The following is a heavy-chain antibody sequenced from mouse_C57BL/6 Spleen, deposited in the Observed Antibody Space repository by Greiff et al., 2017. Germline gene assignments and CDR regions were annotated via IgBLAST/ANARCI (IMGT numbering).Heavy chain of an antibody. J-gene: IGHJ4*01. Sequence: EVQLQQSGPELVKPGDSVKISCKASGYSFTGYFMNWVMQSHGKSLEWIGRINPYNGDTFYNQKFKGKATLTVDKSSSTAHMELRSLTSEDSAVYYCARDYDYGRAIDYWGQGTSLTVSS. CDR3: ARDYDYGRAIDY. CDR1: GYSFTGYF. D-gene: IGHD2-4*01. CDR2: INPYNGDT. V-gene: IGHV1-20*01.